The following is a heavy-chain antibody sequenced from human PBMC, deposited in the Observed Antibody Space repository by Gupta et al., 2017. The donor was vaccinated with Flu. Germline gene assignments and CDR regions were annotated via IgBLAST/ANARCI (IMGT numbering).Heavy chain of an antibody. Sequence: QVQLVQSGAEVKKPGASVKVSCKVSGYTLTELSMHWVRQAPGKGLEWMGGFDPEDGETIYAQKFQGRVTMTEDTSTDTAYMELSSLRSEDTAVYYCGASWIQLWLLGSPGYFDYWGQGTLVTVSS. D-gene: IGHD5-18*01. CDR1: GYTLTELS. CDR3: GASWIQLWLLGSPGYFDY. CDR2: FDPEDGET. J-gene: IGHJ4*02. V-gene: IGHV1-24*01.